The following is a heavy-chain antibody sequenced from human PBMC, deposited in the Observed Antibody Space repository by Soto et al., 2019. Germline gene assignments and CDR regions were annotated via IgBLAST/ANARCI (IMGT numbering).Heavy chain of an antibody. Sequence: QVQLVESGGGVVQPGGSLRLSCAASGFVLNNHAMNWVRQAPGGGLEWVAVRSNDGSNIYYADSVKGRFSISRDKSKNTVYLEMNSLRPNDTAVYYCAREPSSGYNSWFYGMDVWGQGTTVTVSS. V-gene: IGHV3-30*04. CDR1: GFVLNNHA. CDR2: RSNDGSNI. J-gene: IGHJ6*02. D-gene: IGHD6-19*01. CDR3: AREPSSGYNSWFYGMDV.